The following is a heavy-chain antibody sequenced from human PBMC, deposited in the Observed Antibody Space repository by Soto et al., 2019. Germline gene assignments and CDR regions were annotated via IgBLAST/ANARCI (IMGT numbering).Heavy chain of an antibody. Sequence: QVQLQESGXXXXXXSGTLSLTCAVSGDSITNNNWWSWVRQAPGKGLEWIGEIYHSGATTYNPSLKSRATISVDPSNNHFSLKLTSVTAADTAVYFCARDLGTGTDYWGQGTLVTVAS. CDR2: IYHSGAT. D-gene: IGHD1-1*01. CDR3: ARDLGTGTDY. J-gene: IGHJ4*02. CDR1: GDSITNNNW. V-gene: IGHV4-4*02.